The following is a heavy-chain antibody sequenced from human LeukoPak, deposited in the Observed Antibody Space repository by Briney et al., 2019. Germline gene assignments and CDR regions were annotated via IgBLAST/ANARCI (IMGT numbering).Heavy chain of an antibody. J-gene: IGHJ5*02. D-gene: IGHD4-17*01. CDR1: GGSFSGYY. V-gene: IGHV4-34*01. CDR2: INHSGST. Sequence: SETLSLTCAAYGGSFSGYYWSWIRQPPGKGLEWIGEINHSGSTNYNPSLKSRVTISVDTSKNQFSLKLSSVTAADTAVYYCARGVDYGDYGWFDPWGQGTLVTVSS. CDR3: ARGVDYGDYGWFDP.